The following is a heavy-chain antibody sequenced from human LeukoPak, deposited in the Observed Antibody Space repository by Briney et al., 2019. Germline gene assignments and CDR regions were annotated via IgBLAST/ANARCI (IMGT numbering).Heavy chain of an antibody. Sequence: HPGGSLRLSCAASGFTFSSYWMTWVRQAPGKGLEWVANLNPDGSRKFYVDSVKGRFTISRDNAKNSLYLQIHSLRAEDTALYYCARDAYDDSSESWGQGTLVTVSS. CDR2: LNPDGSRK. D-gene: IGHD3-3*01. J-gene: IGHJ5*02. CDR1: GFTFSSYW. CDR3: ARDAYDDSSES. V-gene: IGHV3-7*01.